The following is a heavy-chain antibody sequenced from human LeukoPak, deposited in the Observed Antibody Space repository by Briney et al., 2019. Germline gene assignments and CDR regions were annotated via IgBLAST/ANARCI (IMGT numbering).Heavy chain of an antibody. Sequence: SETLSLTCTVSGGSISSYYWSWIRQPPGKGLDWMGYIYYSGVTIYNPSLRSRVTISVDTSKNQFSLKLSSVTAADTAVYYCARVLGYPGAFDIWGQGTMVTVSS. J-gene: IGHJ3*02. CDR3: ARVLGYPGAFDI. D-gene: IGHD6-25*01. CDR1: GGSISSYY. V-gene: IGHV4-59*01. CDR2: IYYSGVT.